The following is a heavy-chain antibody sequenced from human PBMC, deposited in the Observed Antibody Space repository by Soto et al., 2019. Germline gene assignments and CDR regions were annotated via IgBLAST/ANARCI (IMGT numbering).Heavy chain of an antibody. J-gene: IGHJ3*02. V-gene: IGHV3-33*01. Sequence: QVQLVESGGGVVQPGRSLRLSCAASGFTFSSYGMHWVRQAPGKGLEWVAVIWYDGSNKYYADSVKGRFTISRDNSKNTLYLQMNSLRAEDTAVYYCARSDYGVFIGAFDIWGQGTMVTVSS. D-gene: IGHD4-17*01. CDR2: IWYDGSNK. CDR1: GFTFSSYG. CDR3: ARSDYGVFIGAFDI.